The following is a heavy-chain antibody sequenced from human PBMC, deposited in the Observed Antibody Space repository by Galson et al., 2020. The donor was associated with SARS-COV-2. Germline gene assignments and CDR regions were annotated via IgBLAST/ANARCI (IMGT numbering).Heavy chain of an antibody. CDR3: AGRDSSGYYQHLYYLDY. D-gene: IGHD3-22*01. J-gene: IGHJ4*02. CDR1: RGSIVSSSHY. V-gene: IGHV4-39*01. CDR2: INSRGRT. Sequence: SQTLSLTRTDPRGSIVSSSHYSVWIRQPPGTGLQWLGTINSRGRTFYNPSLNSRVTIPVDTSKNQFSLKLSSVTAADTAVYCCAGRDSSGYYQHLYYLDYWGQGALVTVSS.